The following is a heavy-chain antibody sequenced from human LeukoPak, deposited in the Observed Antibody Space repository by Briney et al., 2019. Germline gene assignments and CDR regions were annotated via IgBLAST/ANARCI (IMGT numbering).Heavy chain of an antibody. Sequence: ASVKVSCKASGYTFTGYYMHWVRQAPGQGLEWMGWINPNSGGTNYAQKFQGRVTMTRDTSISTAYMELSRLRSDDTAVYYCARVPTGSSCWDYWGQGTLVTVSS. CDR2: INPNSGGT. V-gene: IGHV1-2*02. CDR1: GYTFTGYY. D-gene: IGHD2-15*01. CDR3: ARVPTGSSCWDY. J-gene: IGHJ4*02.